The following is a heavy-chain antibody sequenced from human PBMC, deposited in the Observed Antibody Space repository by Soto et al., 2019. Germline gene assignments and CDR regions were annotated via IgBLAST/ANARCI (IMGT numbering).Heavy chain of an antibody. Sequence: ASVQVSCKASGYTFTSYDINWVRQATGQGLEWKGRMNPNSGNTGYAQKFQGRVTMTRNTSISTAYMELSSLRSEDTAVYYCARRRIAARPKPYNWFDPWGQGTLVTVSS. D-gene: IGHD6-6*01. J-gene: IGHJ5*02. CDR2: MNPNSGNT. V-gene: IGHV1-8*01. CDR1: GYTFTSYD. CDR3: ARRRIAARPKPYNWFDP.